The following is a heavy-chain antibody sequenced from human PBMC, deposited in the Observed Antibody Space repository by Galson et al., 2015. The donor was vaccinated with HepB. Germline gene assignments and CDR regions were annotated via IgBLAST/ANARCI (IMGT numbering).Heavy chain of an antibody. CDR1: GYSFTSYW. CDR2: IYPGDSDT. Sequence: QSGAEVKKPGESLKISCKGSGYSFTSYWIGWVRQMPGKGLEWMGIIYPGDSDTRYSPSFQDQVTISADKSISTAYLQWSSLKASDTAMYYCARLGGFDYYGSGSYPPTYNWFDPWGQGTLVTVSS. V-gene: IGHV5-51*01. CDR3: ARLGGFDYYGSGSYPPTYNWFDP. D-gene: IGHD3-10*01. J-gene: IGHJ5*02.